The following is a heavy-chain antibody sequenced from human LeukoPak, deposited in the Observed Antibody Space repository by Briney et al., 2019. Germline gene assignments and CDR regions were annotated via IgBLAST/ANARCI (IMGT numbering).Heavy chain of an antibody. V-gene: IGHV4-61*02. J-gene: IGHJ5*02. CDR1: GGSISSGSYY. CDR2: IYTSGST. Sequence: SETLSLTCTVSGGSISSGSYYWSWIRQPAGKGLEWIGRIYTSGSTNYNPSLKSRVIISVDTSKNQFSLKLSSVTAADTAVYYCARSPRIAAAGRENWFDPWGQGTLVTVSS. CDR3: ARSPRIAAAGRENWFDP. D-gene: IGHD6-13*01.